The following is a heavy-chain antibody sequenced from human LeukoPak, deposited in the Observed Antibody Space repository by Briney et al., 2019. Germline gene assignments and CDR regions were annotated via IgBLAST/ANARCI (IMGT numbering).Heavy chain of an antibody. V-gene: IGHV3-23*01. CDR2: ITARGGYT. Sequence: GGSLRLSCAASGFTFSSYAMSRVRQAPGKGLEWVSAITARGGYTYYTDSVKGRFTISRDNSKNTMYLQMNSLRAEDTAVYYCAKDYSSGWYLDYWGQGTLVTVSS. D-gene: IGHD6-19*01. J-gene: IGHJ4*02. CDR3: AKDYSSGWYLDY. CDR1: GFTFSSYA.